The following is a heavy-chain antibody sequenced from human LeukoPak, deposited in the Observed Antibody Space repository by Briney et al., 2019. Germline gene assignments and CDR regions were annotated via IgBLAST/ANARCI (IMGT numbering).Heavy chain of an antibody. J-gene: IGHJ6*02. CDR3: ARDPPQDYDFWSFYYYYGMDV. CDR2: ISAYNGNT. Sequence: ASVKVSCKASGYTFTSYGISWVRQAPGQGLEWMGWISAYNGNTNYAQKLQGRVTMTTDTSTSTAYLELRSLRSDDTAVYYCARDPPQDYDFWSFYYYYGMDVWGQGTTVTVSS. CDR1: GYTFTSYG. V-gene: IGHV1-18*01. D-gene: IGHD3-3*01.